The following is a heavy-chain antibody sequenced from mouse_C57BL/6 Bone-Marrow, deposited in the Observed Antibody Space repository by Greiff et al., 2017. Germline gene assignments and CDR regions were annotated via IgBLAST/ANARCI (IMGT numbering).Heavy chain of an antibody. J-gene: IGHJ3*01. Sequence: VQLQQSGAELVKPGASVKISCKASGYAFSSYWMNWVKQWPGTGLGWIGQIFPGVGVTNYNGKFKGKATLTSDKSSSTDYMQLSSLTPEVSAVYFCARGAYWGQGTLVTVSA. CDR1: GYAFSSYW. V-gene: IGHV1-80*01. CDR2: IFPGVGVT. CDR3: ARGAY.